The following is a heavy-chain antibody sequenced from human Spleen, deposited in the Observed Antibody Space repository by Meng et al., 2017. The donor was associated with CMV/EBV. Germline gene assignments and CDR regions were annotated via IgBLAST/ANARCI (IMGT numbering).Heavy chain of an antibody. J-gene: IGHJ6*02. CDR1: GGSISSSSYY. CDR2: IYYSGST. D-gene: IGHD2-2*02. Sequence: SETLSLTCTVSGGSISSSSYYWGWIRQPPGKGLEWIGSIYYSGSTYYNPSLKSRVTISVDTSKNQFSLKLSSVTAADTAVYYCARGGYCSSTSCYKPYYYYGMDVWGQGTTVTVSS. V-gene: IGHV4-39*07. CDR3: ARGGYCSSTSCYKPYYYYGMDV.